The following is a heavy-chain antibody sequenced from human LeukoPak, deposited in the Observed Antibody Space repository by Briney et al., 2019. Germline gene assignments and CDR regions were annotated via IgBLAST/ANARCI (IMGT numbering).Heavy chain of an antibody. CDR3: AIGERFIDAFEF. CDR1: GFTFSNAW. CDR2: ISGRGDKT. V-gene: IGHV3-23*01. J-gene: IGHJ3*01. Sequence: GSLRLACAASGFTFSNAWMSWVRQAPGKGLEWVSGISGRGDKTYRADSVTGRFTISRDNSKNTVYLQMNSLRVEDTAVYYCAIGERFIDAFEFWGQGTAVTVSS.